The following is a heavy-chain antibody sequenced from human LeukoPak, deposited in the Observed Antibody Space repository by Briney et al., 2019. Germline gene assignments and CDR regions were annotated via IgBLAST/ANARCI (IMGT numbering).Heavy chain of an antibody. J-gene: IGHJ4*02. V-gene: IGHV4-59*12. CDR1: GGSISSYY. D-gene: IGHD4-17*01. Sequence: PSETLSLTCTVSGGSISSYYWSWIRQPAGKGLEWIGYIYHSGSTYYNPSLKSRVTISVDRSKNQFSLKLSSVTAADTAVYYCARGTGDYGDYAGYFDYWGQGTLVAVSS. CDR3: ARGTGDYGDYAGYFDY. CDR2: IYHSGST.